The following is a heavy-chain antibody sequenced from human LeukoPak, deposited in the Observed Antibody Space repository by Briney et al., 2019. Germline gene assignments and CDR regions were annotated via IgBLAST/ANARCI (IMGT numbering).Heavy chain of an antibody. CDR2: IFYSGII. Sequence: SSYSMRWVRQPQWKGLEWIGSIFYSGIIYYNPSLKSRITISVDTSKNQFSLKLSSVTAADTAVYYCARHIVGGSYFDYWGQGTLVTVSS. V-gene: IGHV4-39*01. J-gene: IGHJ4*02. CDR1: SSYS. CDR3: ARHIVGGSYFDY. D-gene: IGHD1-26*01.